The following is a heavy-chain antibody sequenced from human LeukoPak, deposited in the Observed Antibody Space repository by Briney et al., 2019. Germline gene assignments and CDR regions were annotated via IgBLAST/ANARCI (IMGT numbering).Heavy chain of an antibody. CDR1: GGSISSYY. J-gene: IGHJ4*02. CDR3: ARENDYYDSSGYPDY. D-gene: IGHD3-22*01. V-gene: IGHV4-4*07. CDR2: IYTSGST. Sequence: SETLSLTCTVSGGSISSYYWSWIRQPAGKGLEWIGHIYTSGSTNYNPSLKSRVTMSVDTSKNQFSLKLSSVTAADTAVYYCARENDYYDSSGYPDYWGQGTLVTVSS.